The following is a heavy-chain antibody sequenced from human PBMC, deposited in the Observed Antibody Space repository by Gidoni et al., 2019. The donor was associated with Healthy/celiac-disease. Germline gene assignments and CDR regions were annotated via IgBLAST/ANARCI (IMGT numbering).Heavy chain of an antibody. Sequence: QVQLVQSGAEVTKPWSSVKVSCTASGGTFSSYAISWVRQAPGQVLEWMGGIIPILGTANYAQKFQGRVTITADESTSTAYMGLSSLRAEDTAVYYCARGDISRYSSGWLTDYGGQRTLVTVSS. V-gene: IGHV1-69*01. J-gene: IGHJ4*02. CDR1: GGTFSSYA. D-gene: IGHD6-19*01. CDR3: ARGDISRYSSGWLTDY. CDR2: IIPILGTA.